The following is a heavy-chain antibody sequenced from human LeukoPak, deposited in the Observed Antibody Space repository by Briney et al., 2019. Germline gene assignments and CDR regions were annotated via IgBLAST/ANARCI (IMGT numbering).Heavy chain of an antibody. J-gene: IGHJ4*02. CDR2: ISYDGSNK. D-gene: IGHD1-1*01. V-gene: IGHV3-30*18. CDR3: AKLQTDGFDY. Sequence: PGGSLRLSCAASGFTFSSYGMHWVRQAPGKGLEWVAVISYDGSNKYYADSVKGRFTISRDNSKNTLYLQVNSLRAEDTAVYYCAKLQTDGFDYWGQGTLVTVSS. CDR1: GFTFSSYG.